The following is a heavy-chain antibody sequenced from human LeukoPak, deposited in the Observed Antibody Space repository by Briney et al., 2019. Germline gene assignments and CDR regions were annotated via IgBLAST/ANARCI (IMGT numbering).Heavy chain of an antibody. CDR3: AKSGGYGLIDY. CDR2: IYYSEST. D-gene: IGHD1-26*01. J-gene: IGHJ4*01. Sequence: SETLSLTRTVSGVSISSSSYYWGWIRQPPGKGLEWIGSIYYSESTHYNSSLKSRVTISVDTSKNQVSLKLNSVTAADSAMYYCAKSGGYGLIDYWGQGTLVTVSS. V-gene: IGHV4-39*01. CDR1: GVSISSSSYY.